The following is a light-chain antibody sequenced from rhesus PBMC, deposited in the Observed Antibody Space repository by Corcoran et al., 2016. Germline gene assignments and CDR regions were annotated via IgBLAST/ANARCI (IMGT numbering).Light chain of an antibody. CDR3: QQYSNWPLT. Sequence: EIVLTQSPATLSLSPGERATLSCRASQSVSSSLAWYQQKPEKAPRLLIYGTSSRAPGIPDRFSGSGSGTDFTLTISSLEHEDCAVYYCQQYSNWPLTVGGGTKVEIK. CDR1: QSVSSS. CDR2: GTS. V-gene: IGKV3-42*03. J-gene: IGKJ4*01.